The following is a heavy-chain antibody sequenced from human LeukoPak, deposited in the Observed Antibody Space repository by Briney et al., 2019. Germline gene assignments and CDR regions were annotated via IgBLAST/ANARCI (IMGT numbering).Heavy chain of an antibody. V-gene: IGHV3-23*01. Sequence: GGSLRLSCSTSGFTFRNFAMSWVRQAPGEGLEWVSSIGGGDTHYADSVKGRFTISRDDSRSTVDLQMSSLRAEDTAVYYCAKDGQSFNSMYDYFDSWGQGTLVTVSS. CDR2: IGGGDT. D-gene: IGHD2-8*01. CDR3: AKDGQSFNSMYDYFDS. CDR1: GFTFRNFA. J-gene: IGHJ4*02.